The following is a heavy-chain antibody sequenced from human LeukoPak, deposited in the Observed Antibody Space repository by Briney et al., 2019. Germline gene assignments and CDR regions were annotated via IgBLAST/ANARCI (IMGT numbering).Heavy chain of an antibody. Sequence: QAGGSLRLSCAVSGFNFRDHWMDWVRQAPGKGLEWVGHIKTDGSETYYVDSLKGRFSISRDNTNNALYLQMNSLRVEDTAVYYCAKNNGWFHLAQWGQGTLVTVSS. CDR3: AKNNGWFHLAQ. V-gene: IGHV3-7*03. CDR2: IKTDGSET. J-gene: IGHJ4*02. D-gene: IGHD6-19*01. CDR1: GFNFRDHW.